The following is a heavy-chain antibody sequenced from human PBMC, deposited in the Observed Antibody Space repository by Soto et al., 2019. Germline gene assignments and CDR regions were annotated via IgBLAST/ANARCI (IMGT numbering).Heavy chain of an antibody. Sequence: GGSLRLSFAASGFTFSSYAMHWVRQAPGKGLEWVAVISYDGSNKYYADSVKGRFTISRDNSKNTLYLQMNSLRAEDTAVYYCARSLQISSSSFDYWGQGTLVTVSS. CDR3: ARSLQISSSSFDY. D-gene: IGHD6-6*01. J-gene: IGHJ4*02. CDR1: GFTFSSYA. CDR2: ISYDGSNK. V-gene: IGHV3-30-3*01.